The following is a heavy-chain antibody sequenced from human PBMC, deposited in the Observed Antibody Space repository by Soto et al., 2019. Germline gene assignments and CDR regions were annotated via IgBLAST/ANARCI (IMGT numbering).Heavy chain of an antibody. D-gene: IGHD3-10*01. CDR1: GGSFSRYH. J-gene: IGHJ4*02. CDR3: ARGYGEEWPTSDF. CDR2: IHHNGGT. Sequence: QVQLQQWGAGLLKPSETLSLTCTVYGGSFSRYHWNWIRQAPGKGLEWIGEIHHNGGTNYSPSLEGRVTISVDTSKNEFFLKLRSVTAADTAVYYCARGYGEEWPTSDFWGQGTLVTVSS. V-gene: IGHV4-34*01.